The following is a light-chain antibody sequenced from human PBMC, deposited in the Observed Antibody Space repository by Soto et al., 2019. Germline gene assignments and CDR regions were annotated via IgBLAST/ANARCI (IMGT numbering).Light chain of an antibody. CDR3: CSYAVSYTLV. CDR1: SSDVAGYNY. J-gene: IGLJ2*01. V-gene: IGLV2-11*01. CDR2: DVI. Sequence: QSALTQPRSVSGSPGQSVTISCTGTSSDVAGYNYVSWYQQHQGKAPKLMIYDVIKLPAGVPDRFSGSKSGNMASLTISGLQCEDEADYYCCSYAVSYTLVFGGGTKLTVL.